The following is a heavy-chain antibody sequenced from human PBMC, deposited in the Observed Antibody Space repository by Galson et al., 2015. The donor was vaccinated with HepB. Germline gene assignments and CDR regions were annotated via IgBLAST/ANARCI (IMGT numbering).Heavy chain of an antibody. Sequence: QSGAEVKKPGESLKISCKGSGYSFTSYWIGWVRQMPGKGLEWMGIIYPGDSDTRYSPSFQGQVTISADKSISTAYLQWSSLKASDTAMYYCARSFPPGFFGEISPACFDYWGQGTLVTVSS. V-gene: IGHV5-51*01. D-gene: IGHD3-10*01. J-gene: IGHJ4*02. CDR3: ARSFPPGFFGEISPACFDY. CDR1: GYSFTSYW. CDR2: IYPGDSDT.